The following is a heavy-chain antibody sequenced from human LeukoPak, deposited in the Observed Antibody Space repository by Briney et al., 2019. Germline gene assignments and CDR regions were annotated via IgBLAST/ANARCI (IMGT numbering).Heavy chain of an antibody. Sequence: GGSLRLSCAASGFTFSSYAMSWVRQAPGKGLEWVSAISGSGGSTYYADPVKGRFTISRDNSKNTLYLQMNSLRAEDTAVYYCAKGVTVTRFYGMDVWGQGTTVTVSS. V-gene: IGHV3-23*01. D-gene: IGHD4-17*01. CDR1: GFTFSSYA. CDR3: AKGVTVTRFYGMDV. CDR2: ISGSGGST. J-gene: IGHJ6*02.